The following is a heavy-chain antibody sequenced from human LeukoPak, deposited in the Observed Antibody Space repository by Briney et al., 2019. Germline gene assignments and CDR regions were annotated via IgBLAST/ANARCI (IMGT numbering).Heavy chain of an antibody. CDR1: GFTFSSYG. J-gene: IGHJ4*02. Sequence: PGGSLRLYCAASGFTFSSYGMHWVRQAPGKGLEWVAFIRYDGSNKYYADSVKGRFTISRDNSKNTLYLQMNSLRAEDTAVYYCAKDFRGPAAFLGWGQGTLVTVSS. D-gene: IGHD2-2*01. CDR2: IRYDGSNK. CDR3: AKDFRGPAAFLG. V-gene: IGHV3-30*02.